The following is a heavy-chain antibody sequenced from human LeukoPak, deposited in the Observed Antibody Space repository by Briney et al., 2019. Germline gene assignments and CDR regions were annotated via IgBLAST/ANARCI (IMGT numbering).Heavy chain of an antibody. V-gene: IGHV4-34*01. CDR3: ARDLWFGEIGMDV. J-gene: IGHJ6*02. D-gene: IGHD3-10*01. CDR1: GGSFSGYY. Sequence: XPSETLSLTCAVYGGSFSGYYWSWIRQPPGKGLEWIGEINHSGSTNYNPSLKSRVTISVDTSKNQFSLKLSSVTAADTAVYYCARDLWFGEIGMDVWGQGTTVTVSS. CDR2: INHSGST.